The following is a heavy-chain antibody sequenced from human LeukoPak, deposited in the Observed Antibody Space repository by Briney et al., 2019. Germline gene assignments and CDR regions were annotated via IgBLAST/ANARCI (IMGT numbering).Heavy chain of an antibody. Sequence: ASVKVSCKASGYTFTSYGISWVRQAPGQGLEWMGWISAYNGNTNYAQKLQGRVTMTTDTSTSTAYMELRSLRSDDTAVYYCARVRHSSGWYFSIRSLYFDYWGQRTLVTVSS. D-gene: IGHD6-19*01. J-gene: IGHJ4*02. V-gene: IGHV1-18*01. CDR1: GYTFTSYG. CDR3: ARVRHSSGWYFSIRSLYFDY. CDR2: ISAYNGNT.